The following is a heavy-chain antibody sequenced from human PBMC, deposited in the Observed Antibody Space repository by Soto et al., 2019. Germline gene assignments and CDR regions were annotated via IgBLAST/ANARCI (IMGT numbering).Heavy chain of an antibody. CDR2: IIPIFGTA. D-gene: IGHD4-17*01. CDR1: GGTFSSYA. CDR3: ARAGTTVTRYYYYGMDV. V-gene: IGHV1-69*01. J-gene: IGHJ6*02. Sequence: QVQLVQSGAEVKKPGSSVKVSCKASGGTFSSYAISWVRQAPGQGGEWMGGIIPIFGTANYAQKFQGRVRITADESTSTAYMEVSSLRSEDTAVYYCARAGTTVTRYYYYGMDVWGQGTTVTVSS.